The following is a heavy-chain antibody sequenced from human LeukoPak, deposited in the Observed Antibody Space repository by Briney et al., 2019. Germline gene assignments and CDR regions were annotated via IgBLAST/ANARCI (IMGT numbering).Heavy chain of an antibody. D-gene: IGHD5-12*01. J-gene: IGHJ4*02. Sequence: SETLSLTCTVSGGSISSSNYYWGWIRQPPGKGLEWIGSMYYSGNTDYNPSLKSRVTISVDTSKNQFSLKVNSVTAADTAVYYCARVSLRGFDYWGQGTLVTVSS. CDR1: GGSISSSNYY. CDR3: ARVSLRGFDY. CDR2: MYYSGNT. V-gene: IGHV4-39*01.